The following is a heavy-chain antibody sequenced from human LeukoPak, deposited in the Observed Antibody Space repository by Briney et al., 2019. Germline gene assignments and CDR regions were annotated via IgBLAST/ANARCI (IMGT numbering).Heavy chain of an antibody. V-gene: IGHV4-39*01. CDR2: IYYSGTT. CDR3: ARPNQYCIGVSCYSGHF. J-gene: IGHJ4*02. Sequence: LRLSCAASGFTFSDYYMSWIRQPPGKGLEWIGSIYYSGTTHYNPSLKSRVTISEDWSKNQFSLKVNSVTAADTAIYYCARPNQYCIGVSCYSGHFWGWGTLVTVSS. D-gene: IGHD2-15*01. CDR1: GFTFSDYY.